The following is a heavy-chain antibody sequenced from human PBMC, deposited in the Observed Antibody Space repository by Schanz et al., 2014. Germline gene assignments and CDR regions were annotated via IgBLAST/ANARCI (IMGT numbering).Heavy chain of an antibody. Sequence: QVQLVQSGAEVKKPGSSMKVSCKASGGTFSTYPINWLRQAPGQGLEWMGWISAYNGNTNYIQKLQGRVTMTTDTSTSTAYMELRSLRSDDTAVYYCARVQDDILTGSEYYYGMDVWGQGTILTVSS. CDR1: GGTFSTYP. D-gene: IGHD3-9*01. V-gene: IGHV1-18*04. CDR3: ARVQDDILTGSEYYYGMDV. J-gene: IGHJ6*02. CDR2: ISAYNGNT.